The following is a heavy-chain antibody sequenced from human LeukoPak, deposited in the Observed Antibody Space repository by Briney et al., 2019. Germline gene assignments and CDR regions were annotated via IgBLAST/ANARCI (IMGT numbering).Heavy chain of an antibody. J-gene: IGHJ5*02. CDR2: IYYSGST. CDR1: GGSISSYY. D-gene: IGHD3-16*01. V-gene: IGHV4-59*01. Sequence: SETLSLTCTVSGGSISSYYWSWIRQPPGKGLEWIGYIYYSGSTNYNPSLKSRVTISVDTSKNQFSLNLTSVTAADTAVYYCARFTPQGYGWGGYNRFDPWGQGTPVTISS. CDR3: ARFTPQGYGWGGYNRFDP.